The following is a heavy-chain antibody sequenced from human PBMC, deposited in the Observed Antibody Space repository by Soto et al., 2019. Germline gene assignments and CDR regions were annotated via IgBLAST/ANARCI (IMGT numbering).Heavy chain of an antibody. CDR1: GFTFSTFA. Sequence: PGGSLRLSCVVSGFTFSTFAMSWVRQAPGRGLEWVSRINSDGSSTTYADSVKGRFTISRDNAKNTLYLQMNSLRAEDTAVYYCVRGEGGWETYWGQGTMVTVPQ. D-gene: IGHD6-19*01. V-gene: IGHV3-74*01. J-gene: IGHJ4*02. CDR3: VRGEGGWETY. CDR2: INSDGSST.